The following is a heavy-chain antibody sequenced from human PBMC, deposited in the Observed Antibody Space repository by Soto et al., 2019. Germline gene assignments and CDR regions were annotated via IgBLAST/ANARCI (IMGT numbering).Heavy chain of an antibody. D-gene: IGHD6-19*01. V-gene: IGHV6-1*01. CDR1: GDSVSSNSAA. Sequence: SQTLSLICAISGDSVSSNSAAWNWIRQSPSRGLEWLGRTYYRSKWYNDYAVSVKSRITINPDTSKNQFSLQLNSVTPEDTAVYYCARFQDSSGRLGYYYYYGMDVWGQGTTVTV. CDR2: TYYRSKWYN. CDR3: ARFQDSSGRLGYYYYYGMDV. J-gene: IGHJ6*02.